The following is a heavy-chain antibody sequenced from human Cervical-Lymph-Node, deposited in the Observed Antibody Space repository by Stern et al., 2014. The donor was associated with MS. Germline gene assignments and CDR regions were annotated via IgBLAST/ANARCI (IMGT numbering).Heavy chain of an antibody. CDR3: ARDTSSPERSDW. Sequence: EVQLVESGGGVIQPGGSLRLSWTASGFTVSRDYMTWVRQAPGKGLEWVLLKTDVGSNFYTASVRGRITISRDDSKNTVYLHMTSLRAEDAAMYYCARDTSSPERSDWWGQGTLVTVSS. J-gene: IGHJ4*02. V-gene: IGHV3-53*01. D-gene: IGHD1-1*01. CDR2: KTDVGSN. CDR1: GFTVSRDY.